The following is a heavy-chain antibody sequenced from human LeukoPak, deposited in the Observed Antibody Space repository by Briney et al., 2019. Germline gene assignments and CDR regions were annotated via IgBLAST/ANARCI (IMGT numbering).Heavy chain of an antibody. CDR1: GYTFTSYY. CDR3: ARDPDILTGYPHYYFDY. Sequence: ASVKVSCKASGYTFTSYYIHWVRQAPGQGLEWMGIINPSGGSTSYAQKFQGRVTMTRDTSTSTVYMEVSSLRSEDTAVYYCARDPDILTGYPHYYFDYWGQGTLVTVSS. J-gene: IGHJ4*02. D-gene: IGHD3-9*01. CDR2: INPSGGST. V-gene: IGHV1-46*01.